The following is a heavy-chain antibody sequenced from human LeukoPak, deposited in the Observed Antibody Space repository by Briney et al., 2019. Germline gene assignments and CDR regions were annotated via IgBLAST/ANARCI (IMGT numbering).Heavy chain of an antibody. CDR1: GFTFSDYY. V-gene: IGHV3-11*01. D-gene: IGHD2-2*01. Sequence: GGSLRLSCAASGFTFSDYYMSWIRQAPGKGLEWVSYISSSGSTIYYADSVKGRFTISRDNAKSSLYLQMNSLRAEDTAVYYCARVPAAMYYYYYTDVWGKGTTVTVSS. CDR3: ARVPAAMYYYYYTDV. J-gene: IGHJ6*03. CDR2: ISSSGSTI.